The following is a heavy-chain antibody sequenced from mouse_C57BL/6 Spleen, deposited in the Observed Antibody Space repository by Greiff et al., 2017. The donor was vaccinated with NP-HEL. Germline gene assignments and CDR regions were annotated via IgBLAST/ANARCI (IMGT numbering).Heavy chain of an antibody. V-gene: IGHV1-81*01. CDR3: ARTDGSSYAMDY. D-gene: IGHD1-1*01. Sequence: QVQLQQSGAELARPGASVKLSCKASGYTFTSYGISWVKQRTGQGLEWIGEIYPRSGNTYYNEKFKGKSTLTVDKSSSTAYMQLSSLTSEDSAVYYCARTDGSSYAMDYWGQGTSVTVSS. CDR1: GYTFTSYG. J-gene: IGHJ4*01. CDR2: IYPRSGNT.